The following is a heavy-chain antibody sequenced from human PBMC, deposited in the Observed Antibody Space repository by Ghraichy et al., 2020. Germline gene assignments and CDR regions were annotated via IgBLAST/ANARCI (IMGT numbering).Heavy chain of an antibody. CDR3: ARNFDRLDY. V-gene: IGHV4-59*01. CDR1: GGSMTDYY. J-gene: IGHJ4*02. CDR2: IYYNGRT. D-gene: IGHD2/OR15-2a*01. Sequence: SETLSLTCSVSGGSMTDYYWSWIRQPPGKGLEFIGYIYYNGRTNYSPSLNSRVTISIDTSKNQFSLRLSSVTAADTAVYYCARNFDRLDYWGQGTLVTVSS.